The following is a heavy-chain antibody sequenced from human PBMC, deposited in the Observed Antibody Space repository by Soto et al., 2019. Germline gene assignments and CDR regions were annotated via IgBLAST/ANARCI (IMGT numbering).Heavy chain of an antibody. CDR3: ARSDGPLGDY. Sequence: QVQLVQSGAEVKKPGASVKVSCKASGYTFSSYAMHWVRQAPGQRLEWMGWINAGNGNRKYSQKLQGRVTITRDTSASTAYMELRSLRSEDTAVYYCARSDGPLGDYWGQGTLVTVSS. D-gene: IGHD4-17*01. CDR2: INAGNGNR. J-gene: IGHJ4*02. V-gene: IGHV1-3*01. CDR1: GYTFSSYA.